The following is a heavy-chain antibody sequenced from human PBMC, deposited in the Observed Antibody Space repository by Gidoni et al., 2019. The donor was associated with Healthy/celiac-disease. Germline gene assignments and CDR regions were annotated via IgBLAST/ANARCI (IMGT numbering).Heavy chain of an antibody. Sequence: QVQLVEPGGGVVQPGRSLRLSCAASGFTFSSYGMHWVRQAPGKGLEWVAVIWYDGSNKYYADSVKGRFTISRDNSKNTLYLQMNSLRAEDTAVYYCARDRSEDYDSKGYYYYGMDVWGQGTTVTVSS. CDR2: IWYDGSNK. CDR1: GFTFSSYG. J-gene: IGHJ6*02. V-gene: IGHV3-33*01. D-gene: IGHD3-22*01. CDR3: ARDRSEDYDSKGYYYYGMDV.